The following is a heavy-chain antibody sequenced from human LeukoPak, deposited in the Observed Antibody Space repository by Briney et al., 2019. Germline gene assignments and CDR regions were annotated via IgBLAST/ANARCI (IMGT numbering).Heavy chain of an antibody. CDR1: GGSIYSGGYY. CDR3: ARNADGSGNLLPFYFDY. J-gene: IGHJ4*02. V-gene: IGHV4-31*03. D-gene: IGHD3-10*01. Sequence: PSETLSLACTVSGGSIYSGGYYWSWIRQHPGKGLEWIGYIYYTGSTYYNPSLKSRVAISVDTSKNQFSLILSSVTAADTAVYYCARNADGSGNLLPFYFDYWGPGTLVTVSS. CDR2: IYYTGST.